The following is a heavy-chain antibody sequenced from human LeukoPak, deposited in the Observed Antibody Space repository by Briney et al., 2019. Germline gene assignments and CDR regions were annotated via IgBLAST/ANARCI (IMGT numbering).Heavy chain of an antibody. CDR3: ATEVGSNNWFDP. V-gene: IGHV1-24*01. J-gene: IGHJ5*02. CDR2: FDAEDGET. Sequence: ASVKVSCKVSGYTLTELSMHWVRQSPGKGLEWMGGFDAEDGETIYAQKFQGRVTMTEDTSTDTAYMELSSLRSEATAVYSCATEVGSNNWFDPWGQGTLVTVSS. CDR1: GYTLTELS. D-gene: IGHD1-26*01.